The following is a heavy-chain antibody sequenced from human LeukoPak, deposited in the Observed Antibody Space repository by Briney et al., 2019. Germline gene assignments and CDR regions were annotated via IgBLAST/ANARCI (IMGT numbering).Heavy chain of an antibody. CDR2: IRSKAYGGTT. V-gene: IGHV3-49*03. Sequence: PGGSLRLSCTASGFTFGDYAMSWFRQAPGKGLEWVGFIRSKAYGGTTEYAASVKGRFTISRDDSKSIAYLQMNSLKTEDTAVYYCTRDEGSKPFDYWGQGTLVTVSS. J-gene: IGHJ4*02. D-gene: IGHD3-10*01. CDR3: TRDEGSKPFDY. CDR1: GFTFGDYA.